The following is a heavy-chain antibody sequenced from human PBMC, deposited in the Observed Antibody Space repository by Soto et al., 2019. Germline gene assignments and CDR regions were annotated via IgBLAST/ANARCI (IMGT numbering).Heavy chain of an antibody. CDR1: GFTFRSYA. V-gene: IGHV3-23*01. D-gene: IGHD6-25*01. CDR2: ISGSGIST. Sequence: DVQLLESGGGLVQPGGSLRLSCAASGFTFRSYAMSWVRQAPGKGLEWVSGISGSGISTHYADSVKGRFTVSRDNSKNTLYVQLNSQRSADRAVYNCANEPGGPDWYFDLWGRGTLVTVSS. J-gene: IGHJ2*01. CDR3: ANEPGGPDWYFDL.